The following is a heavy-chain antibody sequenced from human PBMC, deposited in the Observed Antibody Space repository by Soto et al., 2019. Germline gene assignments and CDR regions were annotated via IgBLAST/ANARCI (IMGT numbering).Heavy chain of an antibody. Sequence: ASVKVSCKASGNTFASHGFSWVRQAPGQGLEWMGWISGFNGQTNYALKFQGRVTLTTDTSTSTAYMELRSLRSDDTAVYFCARVDPRGVAVVRDYWGQGTLVTVYS. CDR3: ARVDPRGVAVVRDY. V-gene: IGHV1-18*01. CDR2: ISGFNGQT. D-gene: IGHD3-10*01. J-gene: IGHJ4*02. CDR1: GNTFASHG.